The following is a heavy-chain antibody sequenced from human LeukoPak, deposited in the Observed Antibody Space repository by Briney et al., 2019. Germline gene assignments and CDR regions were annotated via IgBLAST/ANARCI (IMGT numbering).Heavy chain of an antibody. CDR2: IYHSGST. CDR1: GGSISSNIW. D-gene: IGHD2-15*01. J-gene: IGHJ3*02. V-gene: IGHV4-4*02. Sequence: SETLSLTCAVSGGSISSNIWWSWVRQPPGKGLEWIGEIYHSGSTSSNPSLKNRVTISVDKSRNQFSLKLSSVTAADTAVYYCASKVNCSGGRCPTGAFDIWGQGTMVTVSS. CDR3: ASKVNCSGGRCPTGAFDI.